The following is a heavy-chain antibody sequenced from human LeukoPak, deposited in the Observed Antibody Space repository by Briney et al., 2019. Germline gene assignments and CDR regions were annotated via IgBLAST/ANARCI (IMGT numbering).Heavy chain of an antibody. J-gene: IGHJ4*02. CDR2: ISAYNGNT. D-gene: IGHD6-6*01. V-gene: IGHV1-18*01. Sequence: ASVKVSCKASGYIFSTYGITWVRQAPGQGLAWMGWISAYNGNTNYEQKFQGKVTMTTDTSTSTAYMELRSLRSDDTAVYYCARAGTTSSSTPDFWGQGTPVTVPS. CDR1: GYIFSTYG. CDR3: ARAGTTSSSTPDF.